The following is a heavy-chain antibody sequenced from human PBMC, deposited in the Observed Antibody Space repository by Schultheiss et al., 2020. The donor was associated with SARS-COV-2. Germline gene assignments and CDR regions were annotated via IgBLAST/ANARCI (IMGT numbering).Heavy chain of an antibody. D-gene: IGHD2-2*01. CDR3: ARDSYIGVVVPAAIQDY. CDR2: IKQDGSEK. V-gene: IGHV3-7*01. CDR1: GFTFSSPG. J-gene: IGHJ4*02. Sequence: GGSLRLSCAASGFTFSSPGMSWVRQAPGKGLEWVANIKQDGSEKYYVDSVKGRFTISRDNAKNSLYLQMNSLRAEDTAVYYCARDSYIGVVVPAAIQDYWGQGTLVTVSS.